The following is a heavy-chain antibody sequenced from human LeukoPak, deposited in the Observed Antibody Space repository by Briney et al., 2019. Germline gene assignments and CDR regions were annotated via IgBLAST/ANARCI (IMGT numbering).Heavy chain of an antibody. CDR3: ARVAVTVTTQRSYYYYMDV. J-gene: IGHJ6*03. D-gene: IGHD4-17*01. CDR2: IIPIFGTA. V-gene: IGHV1-69*05. CDR1: GGTFSSYA. Sequence: SVKVSCKASGGTFSSYAISWVRQAPGQGLEWMGGIIPIFGTANYAQTFQGRVTITTDESTSTAYMELSSLRSEDTAVYYCARVAVTVTTQRSYYYYMDVWGKGTTVTVSS.